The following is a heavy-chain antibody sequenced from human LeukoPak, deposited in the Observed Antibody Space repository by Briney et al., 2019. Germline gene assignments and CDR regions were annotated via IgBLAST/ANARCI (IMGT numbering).Heavy chain of an antibody. J-gene: IGHJ4*02. D-gene: IGHD2-2*01. CDR1: GYTFTGYY. Sequence: ASVKVYCKASGYTFTGYYMHWVRQAPGQELDWMGWINPNSGGTNYAQKFQGRVTMTRDTSISTAYMELSRLRSDDTAVYYCARGGVVPAAVVDYWGQGTLVTVSS. CDR2: INPNSGGT. CDR3: ARGGVVPAAVVDY. V-gene: IGHV1-2*02.